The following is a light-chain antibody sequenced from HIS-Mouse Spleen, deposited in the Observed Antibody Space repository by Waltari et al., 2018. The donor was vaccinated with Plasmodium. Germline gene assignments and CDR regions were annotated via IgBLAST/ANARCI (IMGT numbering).Light chain of an antibody. CDR1: QSLVHSDGNTY. CDR3: MRGTHWPRT. CDR2: KVS. J-gene: IGKJ2*01. Sequence: DVVMTQSPLSLPVTLGQPASIPCRSSQSLVHSDGNTYLNWFQQRPGQSPRRLIYKVSNRDSGVPDRFSGSGSGTDFTLKISRVEAEDVGVYYCMRGTHWPRTFGQGTKLEIK. V-gene: IGKV2-30*02.